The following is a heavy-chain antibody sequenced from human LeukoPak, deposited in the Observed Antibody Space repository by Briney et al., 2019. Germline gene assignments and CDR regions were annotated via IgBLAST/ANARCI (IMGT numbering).Heavy chain of an antibody. D-gene: IGHD3-9*01. J-gene: IGHJ4*02. Sequence: SETLSLTCTVSGGSINRDGYYWSWIRQHPGKGLEWIGYIYYSGSTYYNPSLKSRVTISVDTSKNQFSLKLSSVTAADTAVFFWQKTAYDILTGYRPFDYWGQGTLVTVSS. CDR3: QKTAYDILTGYRPFDY. V-gene: IGHV4-31*03. CDR2: IYYSGST. CDR1: GGSINRDGYY.